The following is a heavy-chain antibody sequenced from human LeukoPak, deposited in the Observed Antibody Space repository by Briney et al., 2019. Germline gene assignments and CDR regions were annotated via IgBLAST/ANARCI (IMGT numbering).Heavy chain of an antibody. D-gene: IGHD3-22*01. V-gene: IGHV5-51*01. Sequence: GESLKISCQVSGYIFTTSWIAWVRQVPGKGLEWMGIIYPGDSDTRYSPSLLGQVTISADKSVNTAYLQWSSLEASDTAIYFCARHEGLDSPFDYWGQGTLVTVSS. CDR2: IYPGDSDT. J-gene: IGHJ4*02. CDR3: ARHEGLDSPFDY. CDR1: GYIFTTSW.